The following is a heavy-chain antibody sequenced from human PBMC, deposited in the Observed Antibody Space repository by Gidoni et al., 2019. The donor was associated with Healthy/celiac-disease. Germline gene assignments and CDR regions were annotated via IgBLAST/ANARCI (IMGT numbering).Heavy chain of an antibody. CDR2: IWYDGSNK. D-gene: IGHD6-13*01. V-gene: IGHV3-33*01. Sequence: QVQLVESGGGVVQPGRSLRLSCAASGFTFSSYGMPWVRQAPGKGLEWVAVIWYDGSNKYYADSVKGRFTISRDNSKNTLYLQMNSLRAEDTAVYYCARGHLSSSWYEYYWGQGTLVTVSS. J-gene: IGHJ4*02. CDR3: ARGHLSSSWYEYY. CDR1: GFTFSSYG.